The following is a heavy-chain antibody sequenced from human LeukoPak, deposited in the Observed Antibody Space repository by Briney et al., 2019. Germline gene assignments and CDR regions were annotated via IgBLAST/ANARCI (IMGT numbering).Heavy chain of an antibody. Sequence: GGSLRLYCAASGITFSTYPIHWVRQAPGKGLDWVTLISSDGSDKKYADSVKGRFNISRDNSKNTLYLQMHSLRVEDTAVYYCARDYPADYWGQGTLVTVSS. CDR3: ARDYPADY. CDR1: GITFSTYP. V-gene: IGHV3-30-3*01. J-gene: IGHJ4*02. CDR2: ISSDGSDK.